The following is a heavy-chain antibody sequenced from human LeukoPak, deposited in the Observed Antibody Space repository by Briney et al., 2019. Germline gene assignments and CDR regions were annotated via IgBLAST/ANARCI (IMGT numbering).Heavy chain of an antibody. D-gene: IGHD6-19*01. CDR2: IKQDGTEK. CDR1: GFTFTTYW. Sequence: PGGSLRLSRAASGFTFTTYWMSWVRQAPGKGLEWVANIKQDGTEKYYVDSVKGRFTISRDNAKNSLYLQMNSLRAEDTAVYYCAKDKSGRILAVAGTHFDYWGQGTLVTVSS. J-gene: IGHJ4*02. CDR3: AKDKSGRILAVAGTHFDY. V-gene: IGHV3-7*01.